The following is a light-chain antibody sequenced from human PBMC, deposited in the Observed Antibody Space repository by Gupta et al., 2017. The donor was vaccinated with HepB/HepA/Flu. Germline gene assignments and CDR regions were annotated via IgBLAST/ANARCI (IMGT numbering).Light chain of an antibody. CDR3: SSFTRSTSTLVL. V-gene: IGLV2-14*03. CDR1: SSDVGGYNS. Sequence: QSALTQPASVSGSPGQSITISCTGTSSDVGGYNSVSWYQQYPGKAPKFLIYDVTARPSGISTRFSASKSGNTASLTISGLQTEDEADYFCSSFTRSTSTLVLFGGGTKVTVL. CDR2: DVT. J-gene: IGLJ3*02.